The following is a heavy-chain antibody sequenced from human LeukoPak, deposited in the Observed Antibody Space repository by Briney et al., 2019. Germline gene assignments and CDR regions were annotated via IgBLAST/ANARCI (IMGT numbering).Heavy chain of an antibody. CDR2: ISSDGSGI. J-gene: IGHJ4*02. Sequence: GGSLRLSCAASGFTFSSYWRHWVRQPPGKGLVWVWRISSDGSGIGYADSVKGRFSTSRENATNTLCLQMNSLRAEDTAVYYCASGRLVGAPDYWGQGTLVTVSS. CDR1: GFTFSSYW. CDR3: ASGRLVGAPDY. V-gene: IGHV3-74*01. D-gene: IGHD1-26*01.